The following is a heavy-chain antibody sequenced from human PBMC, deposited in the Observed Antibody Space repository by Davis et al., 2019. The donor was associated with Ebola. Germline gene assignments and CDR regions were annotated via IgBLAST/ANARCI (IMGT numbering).Heavy chain of an antibody. V-gene: IGHV4-34*01. Sequence: MPSETLSLTCAVYGGSFSGYYWSWIRQPPGKGLEWIGEINHSGSTNYNPSLKSRVTISVDTSKNQFSLKLSSVTAADTAVYYCARESHITIGPILTGYGGMDVWGQGTTVTVSS. CDR3: ARESHITIGPILTGYGGMDV. CDR2: INHSGST. J-gene: IGHJ6*02. CDR1: GGSFSGYY. D-gene: IGHD3-9*01.